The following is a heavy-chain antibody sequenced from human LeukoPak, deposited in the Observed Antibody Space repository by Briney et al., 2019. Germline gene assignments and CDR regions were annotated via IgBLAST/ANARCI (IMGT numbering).Heavy chain of an antibody. J-gene: IGHJ5*02. CDR2: IHSDGTTR. CDR1: GFTFSNYW. V-gene: IGHV3-74*01. Sequence: GGSLRLSCAASGFTFSNYWMHWVRQAPGKGLVWVSRIHSDGTTRSYADSVKGRFTISRGNAKNTLYLQMDSLRAEDAAVYYCAKAPYMTTWDWFDPWGQGTLVTVSS. CDR3: AKAPYMTTWDWFDP. D-gene: IGHD4-17*01.